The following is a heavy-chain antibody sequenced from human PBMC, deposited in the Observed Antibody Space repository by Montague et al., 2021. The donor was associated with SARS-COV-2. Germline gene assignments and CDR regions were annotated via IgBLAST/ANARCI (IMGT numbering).Heavy chain of an antibody. V-gene: IGHV3-9*01. J-gene: IGHJ3*01. CDR3: AKDREYFDLSGAGFDF. Sequence: SLRLSCATSGSTFKDYAMHWVRRAPGKGLEWVSSISWDSTRINYXDPVKGRFTISRDNAKKSLYLQMNSLRSEDTAFYYCAKDREYFDLSGAGFDFWGQGTVVTVSS. CDR1: GSTFKDYA. D-gene: IGHD3-3*01. CDR2: ISWDSTRI.